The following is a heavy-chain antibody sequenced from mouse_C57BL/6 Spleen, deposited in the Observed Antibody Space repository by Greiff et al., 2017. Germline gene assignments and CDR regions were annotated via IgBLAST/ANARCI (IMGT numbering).Heavy chain of an antibody. V-gene: IGHV5-6*02. CDR2: ISSGGSYT. CDR3: ARHVGVFITTVEGYFDV. J-gene: IGHJ1*03. Sequence: DVMLVESGGDLVKPGGSLKLSCAASGFTFSSYGMSWVRQTPDKRLEWVATISSGGSYTYYPDSVKGRFTISRDNAKNTLYLQMSSLKSEDTAMYYCARHVGVFITTVEGYFDVWGTGTTVTVSS. D-gene: IGHD1-1*01. CDR1: GFTFSSYG.